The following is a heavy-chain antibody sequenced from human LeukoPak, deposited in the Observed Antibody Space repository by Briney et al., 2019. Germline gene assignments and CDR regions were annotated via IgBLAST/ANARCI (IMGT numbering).Heavy chain of an antibody. Sequence: GGSLRLSCAASGFTFSSYWMHWVRQAPGKGLVWVSRINSDGSSTSYADSVKGRFTISRDSSRNTLFLHMNSLRAEDTALFYCAKGGSLTVTDPFDYWGQGTLVTVSS. V-gene: IGHV3-74*01. CDR1: GFTFSSYW. J-gene: IGHJ4*02. CDR2: INSDGSST. D-gene: IGHD2-15*01. CDR3: AKGGSLTVTDPFDY.